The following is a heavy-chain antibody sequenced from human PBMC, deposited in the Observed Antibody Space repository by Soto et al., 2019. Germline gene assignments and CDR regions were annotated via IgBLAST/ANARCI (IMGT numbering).Heavy chain of an antibody. CDR3: ARDLIDGYYYYYGMDV. J-gene: IGHJ6*02. D-gene: IGHD2-8*01. CDR2: INPNSGGT. Sequence: ASVKVSCKASGYTFTGYYMHWVRQAPGQGLEWMGWINPNSGGTNYAQKFQGRVTMTRDTSISTAYMELSRLRSGDTAVYYCARDLIDGYYYYYGMDVWGQGTTVTVSS. CDR1: GYTFTGYY. V-gene: IGHV1-2*02.